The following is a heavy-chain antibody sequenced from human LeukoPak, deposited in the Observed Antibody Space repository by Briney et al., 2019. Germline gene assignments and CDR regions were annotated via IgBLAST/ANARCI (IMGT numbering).Heavy chain of an antibody. Sequence: PGGSLRLSCAASGFSVSNTYMSWVRQAPGKGLEWVSSITGSSASTYYADSVKGRFTISRDNSKNTLYLQMNSLRAEDTAVYFCAKLDYYDTHWGQGTLVTVSS. CDR3: AKLDYYDTH. D-gene: IGHD3-22*01. J-gene: IGHJ4*02. V-gene: IGHV3-23*01. CDR1: GFSVSNTY. CDR2: ITGSSAST.